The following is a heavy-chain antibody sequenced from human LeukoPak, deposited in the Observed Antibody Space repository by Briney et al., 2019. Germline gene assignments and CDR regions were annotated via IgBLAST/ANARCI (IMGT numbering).Heavy chain of an antibody. D-gene: IGHD3-22*01. CDR1: GFTFSSYG. CDR3: TTEVDYYDSSGYYYRAFF. V-gene: IGHV3-30*02. CDR2: IRYDGSNK. J-gene: IGHJ4*02. Sequence: GGSLRLSCAASGFTFSSYGMHWVRQAPGKGLEWVAFIRYDGSNKYYAAPVKGRFTISRDDSKNTLYLQMNSLKTEDTAVYYCTTEVDYYDSSGYYYRAFFWGQGTLVTVSS.